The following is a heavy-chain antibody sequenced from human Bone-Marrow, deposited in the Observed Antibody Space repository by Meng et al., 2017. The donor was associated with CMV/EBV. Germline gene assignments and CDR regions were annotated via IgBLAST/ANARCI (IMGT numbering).Heavy chain of an antibody. CDR1: GGSISSSSYY. CDR2: IYYSGST. D-gene: IGHD6-13*01. V-gene: IGHV4-39*07. Sequence: GSLRLSCTVSGGSISSSSYYWGWIRQPPGKGLEWIGSIYYSGSTYYNPSLMGRVTISIDKSRNQFSLILTSVTAADTAIYYCARDPTSSIWHRFDPWGQGTLVTVSS. CDR3: ARDPTSSIWHRFDP. J-gene: IGHJ5*02.